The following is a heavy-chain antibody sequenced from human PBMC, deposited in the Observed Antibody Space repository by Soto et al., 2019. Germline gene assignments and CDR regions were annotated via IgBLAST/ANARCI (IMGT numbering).Heavy chain of an antibody. D-gene: IGHD2-2*01. CDR3: VRSGNARLLSHCWSDT. CDR1: GFTFNTYD. CDR2: ITTSSAYI. J-gene: IGHJ5*02. V-gene: IGHV3-21*01. Sequence: EVQLVESGGGLVKPGGSLRLSCAASGFTFNTYDMNWVRQAPGKGLEWVSSITTSSAYIYYADSLKGRIIITRDNAKNSLFLQMNSLRAEETAVYYRVRSGNARLLSHCWSDTWGQGTLVTGSS.